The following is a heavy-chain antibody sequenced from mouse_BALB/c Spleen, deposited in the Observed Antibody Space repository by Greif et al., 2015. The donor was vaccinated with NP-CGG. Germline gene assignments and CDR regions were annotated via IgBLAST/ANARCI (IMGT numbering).Heavy chain of an antibody. Sequence: EVKVVESGGGLVKLGGSLKLSCAASGFTFSSYYMSWVRHTPEKRLELVAAINSNGGSTYYPDTVKGRFTISRDNAKNTLYLQMSSLKSEDTALYYCARGGTTVSDYWGQGTTLTVSS. CDR3: ARGGTTVSDY. V-gene: IGHV5-6-2*01. CDR1: GFTFSSYY. D-gene: IGHD1-1*01. CDR2: INSNGGST. J-gene: IGHJ2*01.